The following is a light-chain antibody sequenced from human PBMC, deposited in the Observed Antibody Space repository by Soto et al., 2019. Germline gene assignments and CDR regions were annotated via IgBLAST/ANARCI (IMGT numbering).Light chain of an antibody. CDR3: QTWGTGIVV. CDR2: LNSDGSH. J-gene: IGLJ2*01. CDR1: RGHSSYA. V-gene: IGLV4-69*01. Sequence: QPVLTQSPSASASLGASVKLTCTLSRGHSSYAIAWHQQQPEKGPRYLMKLNSDGSHSKGDGIPDRFSGSSSGAERYLTISRLQSEDEADYYCQTWGTGIVVFGGGTQLTVL.